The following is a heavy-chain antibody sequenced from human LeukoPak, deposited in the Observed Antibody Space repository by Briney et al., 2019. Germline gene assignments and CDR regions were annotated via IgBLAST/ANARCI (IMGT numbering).Heavy chain of an antibody. CDR3: ARDRVVITGDYFDY. D-gene: IGHD3-22*01. CDR2: ISSSGSTI. J-gene: IGHJ4*02. Sequence: GGSLRLSCAASGFTFSDYYMNWIRQAPGKGLEWVSYISSSGSTIYYADSVKGRFTISRDNAKNSLYLQMNSLRAEDTAVYYCARDRVVITGDYFDYWGQGTLVTVSS. CDR1: GFTFSDYY. V-gene: IGHV3-11*01.